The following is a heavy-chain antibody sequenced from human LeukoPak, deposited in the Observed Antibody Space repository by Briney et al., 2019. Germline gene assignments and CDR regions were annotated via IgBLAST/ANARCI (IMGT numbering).Heavy chain of an antibody. CDR3: ARYSSGWYHFDS. D-gene: IGHD6-19*01. V-gene: IGHV1-18*01. Sequence: GASVQVSCKATGYTFTSHFILGVRQAPGQGLEWMGWISAYNGHTNYAQKIQGRATMTTDTSTSTAYMELRSLRSDDTAVYYCARYSSGWYHFDSWGQGTLVTVSS. CDR1: GYTFTSHF. CDR2: ISAYNGHT. J-gene: IGHJ4*02.